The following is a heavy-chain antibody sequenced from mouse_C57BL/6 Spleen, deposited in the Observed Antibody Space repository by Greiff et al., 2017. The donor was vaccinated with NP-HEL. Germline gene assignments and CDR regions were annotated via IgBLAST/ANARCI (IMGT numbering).Heavy chain of an antibody. CDR2: INYDGSST. J-gene: IGHJ4*01. CDR1: GFTFSDYY. D-gene: IGHD4-1*01. Sequence: EVQLVESEGGLVQPGSSMKLSCTASGFTFSDYYMAWVRQVPEKGLEWVANINYDGSSTYYLDSLKSRFIISRDNAKNILYLQMSSLKSEDTATYYCARVLTGTYAMDYWGQGTSVTVSS. V-gene: IGHV5-16*01. CDR3: ARVLTGTYAMDY.